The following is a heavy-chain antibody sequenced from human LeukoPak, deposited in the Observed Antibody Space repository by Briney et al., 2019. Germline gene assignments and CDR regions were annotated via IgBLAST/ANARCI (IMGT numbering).Heavy chain of an antibody. D-gene: IGHD6-13*01. Sequence: GGSLRLSCSASGLKFNIFWMSWVRQTPGKGLEWVANIKHDGNEENYVDSVRGRFTISRDNANSSLYLQMNSLRVEDTAVYYCARVYTSTWYLGYLHMDVWGKGTTVTVSS. CDR2: IKHDGNEE. V-gene: IGHV3-7*01. CDR3: ARVYTSTWYLGYLHMDV. J-gene: IGHJ6*03. CDR1: GLKFNIFW.